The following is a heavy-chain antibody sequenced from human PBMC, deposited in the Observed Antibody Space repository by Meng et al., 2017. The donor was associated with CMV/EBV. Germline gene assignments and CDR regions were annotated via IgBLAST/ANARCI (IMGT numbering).Heavy chain of an antibody. CDR2: IIPIFGTA. V-gene: IGHV1-69*05. Sequence: SVKVSCKASGGTFSSYAISWVRQAPGQGLEWMGGIIPIFGTANYAQKFQGRVTITTDESTSTAYMELSSLRSEDTAVYYCARHIDGYNPFYCYYYGMDVWGQGTTVTVSS. CDR3: ARHIDGYNPFYCYYYGMDV. D-gene: IGHD5-24*01. J-gene: IGHJ6*02. CDR1: GGTFSSYA.